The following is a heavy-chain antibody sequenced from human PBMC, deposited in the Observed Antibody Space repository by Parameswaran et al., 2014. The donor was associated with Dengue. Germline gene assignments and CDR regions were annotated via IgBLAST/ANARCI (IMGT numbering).Heavy chain of an antibody. D-gene: IGHD3-16*01. J-gene: IGHJ6*02. CDR2: INPNSGGT. Sequence: WVRQAPGQGLEWMGWINPNSGGTNYAQKFQGWVTMTRDTSISIAYMELSRLRSDDTAVYYCARMMHPSPYYYYGMDVWDQGTTVTVSS. V-gene: IGHV1-2*04. CDR3: ARMMHPSPYYYYGMDV.